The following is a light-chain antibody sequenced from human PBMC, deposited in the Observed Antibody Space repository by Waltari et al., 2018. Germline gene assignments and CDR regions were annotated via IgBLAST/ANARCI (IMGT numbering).Light chain of an antibody. J-gene: IGKJ2*01. Sequence: EIVMTQSPATLSVSPGERATPSCRANQSVSRNLDWYQQKPGQAPRLPVFGASTRATGIPARFSGGGSGTEFNLTISSLQSEDFAVYYCQHYNNWPPYTFGQGTKLEIK. CDR3: QHYNNWPPYT. CDR1: QSVSRN. CDR2: GAS. V-gene: IGKV3-15*01.